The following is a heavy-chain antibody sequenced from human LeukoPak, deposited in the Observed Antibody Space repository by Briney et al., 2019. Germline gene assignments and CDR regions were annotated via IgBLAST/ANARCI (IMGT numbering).Heavy chain of an antibody. Sequence: GGSLGLSCAASGFTFSSYAMSWVRQAPGKGLEWVSAISGSGGSTYYADSVKGRFTISRDNSKNTLYLQMNSLRAEDTAVYYCAKGPDFDWLLYYFDYWGQGTLVTVSS. D-gene: IGHD3-9*01. CDR2: ISGSGGST. V-gene: IGHV3-23*01. CDR3: AKGPDFDWLLYYFDY. J-gene: IGHJ4*02. CDR1: GFTFSSYA.